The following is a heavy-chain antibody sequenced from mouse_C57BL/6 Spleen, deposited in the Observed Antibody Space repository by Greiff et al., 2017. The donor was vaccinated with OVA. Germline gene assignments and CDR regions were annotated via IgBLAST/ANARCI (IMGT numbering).Heavy chain of an antibody. CDR2: IRSKSNNYAT. J-gene: IGHJ4*01. CDR3: VRHGITTVVATGAMDY. D-gene: IGHD1-1*01. Sequence: EVKLVESGGGLVQPKGSLKLSCAASGFSFNTYAMNWVRQAPGKGLEWVARIRSKSNNYATYYADSVKDRFTISRDDSESMLYLQMNNLKTEDTAMYYCVRHGITTVVATGAMDYWGQGTSVTVSS. CDR1: GFSFNTYA. V-gene: IGHV10-1*01.